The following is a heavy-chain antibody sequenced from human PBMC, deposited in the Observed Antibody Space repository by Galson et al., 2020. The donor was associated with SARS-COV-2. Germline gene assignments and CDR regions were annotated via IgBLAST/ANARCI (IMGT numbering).Heavy chain of an antibody. Sequence: SETLSLTCSVPNGSINNAYWAWIRQTPGKGLEWIGFFHSDGSNNYNPSLKSRITISVDTSKNQFSLTLNSVTAADTAVYYCARYTTSSVSFDYWGHGTLVTVSS. D-gene: IGHD6-6*01. V-gene: IGHV4-59*08. CDR3: ARYTTSSVSFDY. CDR2: FHSDGSN. J-gene: IGHJ4*01. CDR1: NGSINNAY.